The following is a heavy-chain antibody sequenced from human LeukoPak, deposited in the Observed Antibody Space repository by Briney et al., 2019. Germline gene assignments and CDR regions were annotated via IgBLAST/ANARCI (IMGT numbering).Heavy chain of an antibody. Sequence: GGSLRLSCAASGFTVSSNYMSWVRQAPGKGLECVSVIYSGGNTYYADSVKGRFTISRDNSKNTLYLQMNSLRAEDTAVYYCARKTDSGGQGDYWGPGTLVTVPS. CDR2: IYSGGNT. CDR3: ARKTDSGGQGDY. CDR1: GFTVSSNY. V-gene: IGHV3-66*01. D-gene: IGHD3-22*01. J-gene: IGHJ4*02.